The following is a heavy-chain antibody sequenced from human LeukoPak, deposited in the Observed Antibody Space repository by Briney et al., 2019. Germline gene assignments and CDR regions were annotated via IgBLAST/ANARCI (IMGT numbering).Heavy chain of an antibody. Sequence: KPSETLSLACNVSGGSISSYYWRWIRQPAGKGLEWIERIYTSGSTNYNPSHKSRVTMSVGTSKNQFSLKLSSVTAADTAVDYCARGDYYDSRHFDLWGRGTLVTVSS. D-gene: IGHD3-22*01. CDR2: IYTSGST. CDR3: ARGDYYDSRHFDL. J-gene: IGHJ2*01. CDR1: GGSISSYY. V-gene: IGHV4-4*07.